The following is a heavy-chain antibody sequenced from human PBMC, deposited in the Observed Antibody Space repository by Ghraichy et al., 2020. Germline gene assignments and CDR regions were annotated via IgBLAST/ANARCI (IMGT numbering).Heavy chain of an antibody. Sequence: GGSLRLSCAASGFTFSSYEMNWVRQAPGKGLEWVSYISSSGSTIYYADSVKGRFTISRDNAKNSLYLQMNSLRAEDTAVYYCAREYYDFWSGYHAHFDYWGQGTLVTVSS. CDR3: AREYYDFWSGYHAHFDY. V-gene: IGHV3-48*03. J-gene: IGHJ4*02. D-gene: IGHD3-3*01. CDR2: ISSSGSTI. CDR1: GFTFSSYE.